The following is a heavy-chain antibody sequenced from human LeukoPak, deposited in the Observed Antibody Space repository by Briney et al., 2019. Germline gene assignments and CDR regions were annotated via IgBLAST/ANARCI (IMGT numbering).Heavy chain of an antibody. Sequence: GGSLRLSCAASGFTFSSYAMNWVRQAPGKGLEWVSGISPSGDITYYADSVKGRFTISRDNSKNTLYLEVISLTAEDTAVYYCAKDDAWLRFGEWSQGTLVTVSS. CDR3: AKDDAWLRFGE. CDR1: GFTFSSYA. CDR2: ISPSGDIT. V-gene: IGHV3-23*01. D-gene: IGHD3-10*01. J-gene: IGHJ4*02.